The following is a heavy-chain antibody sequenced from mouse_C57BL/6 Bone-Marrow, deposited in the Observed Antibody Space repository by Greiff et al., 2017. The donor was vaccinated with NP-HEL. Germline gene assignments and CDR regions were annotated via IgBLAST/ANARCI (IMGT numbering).Heavy chain of an antibody. Sequence: QVQLQQPGAELVKPGASVKLSCKASGYTFTSYWMHWVKQRPGQGLEWIGMIHPNSGSTNYNEKFKSKATLTVDKSSSTAYMQLSSLTSEDSAVYYCARNYYGSDAMDYWGQGTSVTVSS. J-gene: IGHJ4*01. CDR3: ARNYYGSDAMDY. CDR1: GYTFTSYW. CDR2: IHPNSGST. V-gene: IGHV1-64*01. D-gene: IGHD1-1*01.